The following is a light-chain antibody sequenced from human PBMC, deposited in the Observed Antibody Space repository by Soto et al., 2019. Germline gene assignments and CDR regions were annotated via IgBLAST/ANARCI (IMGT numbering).Light chain of an antibody. CDR2: EVT. J-gene: IGLJ3*02. Sequence: QSALTQPASVSGSPGQSITISCTATNSDVGDYDHVSWYQQYSGKAPKLLIYEVTSRPSGVSDRFSGSKSANTAALTISGLQPEDEADYYCYSYMTDSTVVFGGGTKVTVL. CDR3: YSYMTDSTVV. CDR1: NSDVGDYDH. V-gene: IGLV2-14*01.